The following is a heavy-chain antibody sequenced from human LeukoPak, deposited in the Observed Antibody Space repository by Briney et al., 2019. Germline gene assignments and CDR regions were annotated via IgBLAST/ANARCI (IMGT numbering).Heavy chain of an antibody. V-gene: IGHV3-30-3*01. CDR3: ARAPLRYFDWLT. CDR2: ISYAGSNK. J-gene: IGHJ3*01. Sequence: GGSLRLSCAPSGFTFSSYAMHWVRQAPGKGLEWVAVISYAGSNKFYADSVRGRVTISRDNAKNTLYLQMNSLRAEDTAVYYCARAPLRYFDWLTWGQGTMVTVSS. CDR1: GFTFSSYA. D-gene: IGHD3-9*01.